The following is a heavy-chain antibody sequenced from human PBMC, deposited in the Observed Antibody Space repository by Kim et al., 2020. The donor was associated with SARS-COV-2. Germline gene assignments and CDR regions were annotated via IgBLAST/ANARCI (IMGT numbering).Heavy chain of an antibody. D-gene: IGHD3-10*01. Sequence: GGSLRLSCAASGFTFDDYAMHWVRQAPGKGLEWVSGISWNSGSIGYADSVKGRFTISRDNAKNSLYLQMNSLRAEDTALYYCAKMLPQGFGESWAFDYWGQGTLVTVSS. J-gene: IGHJ4*02. CDR1: GFTFDDYA. CDR2: ISWNSGSI. V-gene: IGHV3-9*01. CDR3: AKMLPQGFGESWAFDY.